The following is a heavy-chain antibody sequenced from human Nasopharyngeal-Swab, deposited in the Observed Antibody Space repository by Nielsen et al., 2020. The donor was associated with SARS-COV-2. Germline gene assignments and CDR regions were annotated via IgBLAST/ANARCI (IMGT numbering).Heavy chain of an antibody. V-gene: IGHV3-23*01. J-gene: IGHJ4*02. D-gene: IGHD3-16*01. CDR3: ANSVQIGMMDY. CDR1: GFTFSSYA. CDR2: ISGSGGST. Sequence: LSLTCAASGFTFSSYAMSWVRQAPGKGLEWVSAISGSGGSTYYADSVKGRFTISRDNSKNTLYLQMNSLRAEDTAVYYCANSVQIGMMDYWGQGTLVTVSS.